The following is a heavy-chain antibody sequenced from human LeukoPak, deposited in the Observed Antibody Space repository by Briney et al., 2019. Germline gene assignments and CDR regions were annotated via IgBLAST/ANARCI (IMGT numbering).Heavy chain of an antibody. CDR1: GFTLSNYD. D-gene: IGHD2-2*01. CDR2: ISTSSRYI. CDR3: ARADCSSSTCYLRRSWFDP. Sequence: GGSLRLSCAAPGFTLSNYDMNWVRQAPGKGLEWVSSISTSSRYIYYKDSVRGRFTISRDDAKNSLYLEMNSLRAEDTAVYHCARADCSSSTCYLRRSWFDPWGQGTLVTVSS. J-gene: IGHJ5*02. V-gene: IGHV3-21*01.